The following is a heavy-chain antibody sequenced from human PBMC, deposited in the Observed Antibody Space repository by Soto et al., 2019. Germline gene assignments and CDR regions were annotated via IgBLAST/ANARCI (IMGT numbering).Heavy chain of an antibody. CDR3: ARGVYYGSGSYYYYYYYGMDV. J-gene: IGHJ6*02. CDR1: GYTFTSYD. CDR2: MNPNSGNT. Sequence: ASVKVSCKASGYTFTSYDINWVRQATGQGLEWMGWMNPNSGNTGYAQKFQGRVTMTRNTSISTAYMELSSLRSEDTAVYYCARGVYYGSGSYYYYYYYGMDVWGQGTTVTVSS. V-gene: IGHV1-8*01. D-gene: IGHD3-10*01.